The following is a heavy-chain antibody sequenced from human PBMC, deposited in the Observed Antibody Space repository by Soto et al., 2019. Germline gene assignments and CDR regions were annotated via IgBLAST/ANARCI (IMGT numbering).Heavy chain of an antibody. CDR2: INPSGGST. CDR3: ARAYRLKAGYYYYGMDV. CDR1: RYTFTNFY. J-gene: IGHJ6*02. V-gene: IGHV1-46*01. D-gene: IGHD4-4*01. Sequence: ASVKVSCKASRYTFTNFYIHWLRQAPGQGLEWMGIINPSGGSTTYPQKFQGRVTMTRDTSTSTVHMELITLRSEDTAVYYCARAYRLKAGYYYYGMDVWGQGTTVTV.